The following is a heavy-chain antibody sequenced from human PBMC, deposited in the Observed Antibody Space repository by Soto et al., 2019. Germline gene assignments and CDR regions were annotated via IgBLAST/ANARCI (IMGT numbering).Heavy chain of an antibody. J-gene: IGHJ4*02. CDR1: GGSISTRDYH. Sequence: SETLSLTCTVSGGSISTRDYHWGWIRQPPGRGLEWIGSIYYRGATYYNVSLKSRLAISIDTSNNQFSLKLTSLTAADTAAFYCLSLKHDFWSGYIVDKWDQLSLVTGSS. D-gene: IGHD3-3*01. V-gene: IGHV4-39*01. CDR2: IYYRGAT. CDR3: LSLKHDFWSGYIVDK.